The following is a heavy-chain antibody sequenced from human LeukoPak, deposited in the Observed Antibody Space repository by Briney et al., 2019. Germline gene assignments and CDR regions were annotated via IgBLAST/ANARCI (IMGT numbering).Heavy chain of an antibody. CDR2: IIPIFGTA. CDR3: ARDEYDILTGYYGGDYYYGMDV. V-gene: IGHV1-69*05. Sequence: ASVKVSCKASGGTFSSYAISWVRQAPGQGLEWMGGIIPIFGTANYAQKFQGRVTITRDTSASTAYMELSSLRSEDTAVYYCARDEYDILTGYYGGDYYYGMDVWGQGTTVTVSS. CDR1: GGTFSSYA. J-gene: IGHJ6*02. D-gene: IGHD3-9*01.